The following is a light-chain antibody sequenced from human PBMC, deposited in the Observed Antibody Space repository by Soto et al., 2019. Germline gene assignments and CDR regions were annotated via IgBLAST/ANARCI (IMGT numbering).Light chain of an antibody. Sequence: QSALTQPPSVSGAPGQRVTISCTGSSSNIGSTHDVQWYQQLPGTAPKLLIHGNTDRPSGVPDRFSGSKSGTSASLAITGLQADDEADYYCQSYDDSLSVHYVFGTGTKLTVL. CDR1: SSNIGSTHD. CDR3: QSYDDSLSVHYV. CDR2: GNT. V-gene: IGLV1-40*01. J-gene: IGLJ1*01.